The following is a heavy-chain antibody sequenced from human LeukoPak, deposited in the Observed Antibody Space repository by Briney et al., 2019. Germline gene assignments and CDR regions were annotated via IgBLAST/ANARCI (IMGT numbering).Heavy chain of an antibody. V-gene: IGHV1-2*02. CDR1: GGTFSNYT. Sequence: ASVKVSCKASGGTFSNYTISWVRQAPGQALEWMGWINPNSGGTNYAQKFQGRVTMTRDTSISTAYMELSRLRSDDTAVYFCARGPRYYYDSSGPFDYWGQGTLVTVSS. CDR2: INPNSGGT. D-gene: IGHD3-22*01. J-gene: IGHJ4*02. CDR3: ARGPRYYYDSSGPFDY.